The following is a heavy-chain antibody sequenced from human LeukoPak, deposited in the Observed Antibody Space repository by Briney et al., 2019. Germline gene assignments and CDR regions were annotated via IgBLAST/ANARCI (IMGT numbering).Heavy chain of an antibody. CDR2: IYHSGST. CDR1: GGSISSGGYS. J-gene: IGHJ3*02. D-gene: IGHD6-6*01. V-gene: IGHV4-30-2*01. Sequence: PSQTLSLTYAVSGGSISSGGYSWSWIRQPPGKGLEWIGYIYHSGSTYYNPSLKSRVTISVDRSKNQFSLKLSSVTAADKAVYYCATRSSASSGAFDIWGQGTMVTVSS. CDR3: ATRSSASSGAFDI.